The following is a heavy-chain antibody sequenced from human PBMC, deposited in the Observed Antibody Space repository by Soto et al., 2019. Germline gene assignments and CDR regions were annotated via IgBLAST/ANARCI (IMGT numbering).Heavy chain of an antibody. CDR3: ARASPVFTDV. J-gene: IGHJ6*02. V-gene: IGHV4-61*01. CDR2: ISSSGGT. CDR1: GASVSSGSHY. Sequence: SETLSLTCTVSGASVSSGSHYWTWIRQPPGKGLEWIGYISSSGGTNYSPSLKSRDTISLDTSKNQFPLILISFIAADTAVYYCARASPVFTDVWGQGTRVTVSS. D-gene: IGHD3-3*01.